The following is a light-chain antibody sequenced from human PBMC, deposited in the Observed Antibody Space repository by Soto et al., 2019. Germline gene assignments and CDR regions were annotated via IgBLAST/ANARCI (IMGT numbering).Light chain of an antibody. V-gene: IGKV3-20*01. CDR3: QQYGSSPT. Sequence: EIVLTQSPGTLSLSPGERATLSCRASQSVRSNYLAWYQQKPGQAPRLLIYGASSRATGIPDRFSGSGSGTAFTLTISRLEPEDVAVYYCQQYGSSPTFGPGTKVDIK. CDR2: GAS. CDR1: QSVRSNY. J-gene: IGKJ3*01.